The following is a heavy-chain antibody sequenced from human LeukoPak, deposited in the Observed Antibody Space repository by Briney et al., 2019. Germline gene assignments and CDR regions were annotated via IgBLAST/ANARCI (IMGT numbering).Heavy chain of an antibody. CDR2: NYSSGSN. J-gene: IGHJ4*02. D-gene: IGHD5-12*01. CDR1: GGSISGYF. V-gene: IGHV4-4*07. CDR3: AREPTSGREPTSGRPLDY. Sequence: SETLSLTCTVFGGSISGYFWTWIRQPAGKGLEWIGRNYSSGSNNYNPSLKSRVTMSLDTSKNHFSLNLTSVTAADTAVYYCAREPTSGREPTSGRPLDYWGQGTLVTVSS.